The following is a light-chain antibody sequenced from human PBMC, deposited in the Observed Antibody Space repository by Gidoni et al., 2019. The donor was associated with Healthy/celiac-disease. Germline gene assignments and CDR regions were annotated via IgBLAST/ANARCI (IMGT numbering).Light chain of an antibody. CDR3: CSYAGSSAVV. Sequence: QFTLPPPASVSGSPGQSITISGTGTSSDVGSYNLVSWYQQHPGKAPKLMSYEGSKRPSGVSNRFTGSKSGNTASLTISGLQAEDEADYYCCSYAGSSAVVFGGGTKLTVL. CDR1: SSDVGSYNL. J-gene: IGLJ2*01. CDR2: EGS. V-gene: IGLV2-23*01.